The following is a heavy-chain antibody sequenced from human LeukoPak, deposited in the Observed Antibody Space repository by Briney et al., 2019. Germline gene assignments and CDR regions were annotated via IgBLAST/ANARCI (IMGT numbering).Heavy chain of an antibody. J-gene: IGHJ4*02. Sequence: GGSLRLSCAASGFTFSTYWMHWVRQVPGKGLVWVSRINSDGSSTSYADSVKGRLTISRDNIKNTLYLQMNSLTAEDTAVYYCTRGDYSFVYWGQGTLVTVSS. CDR3: TRGDYSFVY. D-gene: IGHD2-21*01. CDR1: GFTFSTYW. V-gene: IGHV3-74*01. CDR2: INSDGSST.